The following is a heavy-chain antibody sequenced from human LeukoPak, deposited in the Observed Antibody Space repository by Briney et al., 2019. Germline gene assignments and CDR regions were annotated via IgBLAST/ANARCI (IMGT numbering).Heavy chain of an antibody. CDR3: ARGGPGGSGSYYTKYYYYYGMDV. V-gene: IGHV4-34*01. J-gene: IGHJ6*04. CDR2: INHSGST. D-gene: IGHD3-10*01. Sequence: PSETLSLTCAVYGGSFSGYYWSWIRQPPGKGLEWIGEINHSGSTNYNPSLKSRVTISVDTSKNQFSLKLSSVTAADTAVYYCARGGPGGSGSYYTKYYYYYGMDVWGKGTTVTVSS. CDR1: GGSFSGYY.